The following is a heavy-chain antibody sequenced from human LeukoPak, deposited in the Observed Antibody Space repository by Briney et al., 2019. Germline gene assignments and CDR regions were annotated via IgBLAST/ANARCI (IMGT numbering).Heavy chain of an antibody. CDR2: INIDGSRT. D-gene: IGHD3-10*01. V-gene: IGHV3-74*01. CDR3: AREEVTMVRGVIPRYGMDV. Sequence: GGSLRPSYAASGFTFSSYWMDWVRQAPGKGLVWVSRINIDGSRTSDADSVKGRFTISRDNAKNTLYLQMNSLRAEDTAVYYCAREEVTMVRGVIPRYGMDVWGQGTTVTVSS. J-gene: IGHJ6*02. CDR1: GFTFSSYW.